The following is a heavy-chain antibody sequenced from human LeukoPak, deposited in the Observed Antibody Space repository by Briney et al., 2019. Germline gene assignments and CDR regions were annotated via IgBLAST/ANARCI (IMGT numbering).Heavy chain of an antibody. J-gene: IGHJ5*02. D-gene: IGHD3-10*01. CDR3: ARDRGESWFDP. Sequence: PGGSLRFSCAASGFTFSSYGMHWVRQAPGKGLEWVAFIWYDGSNKYYTDSLKGRFTISRDNSKNTLYLQMNSLRAEDTAIYYCARDRGESWFDPWGQGTLVTVSS. CDR1: GFTFSSYG. CDR2: IWYDGSNK. V-gene: IGHV3-33*01.